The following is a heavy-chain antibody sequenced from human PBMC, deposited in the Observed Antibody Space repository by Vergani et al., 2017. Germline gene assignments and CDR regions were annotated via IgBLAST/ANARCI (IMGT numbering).Heavy chain of an antibody. CDR2: IWYDGTNK. D-gene: IGHD1-20*01. V-gene: IGHV3-33*01. CDR1: GFTFSSYG. Sequence: QVQLVESGGGVVQPGRSLRLSCAASGFTFSSYGMHWVRQAPGKGLEWVAIIWYDGTNKYYADSVKGRFTISRDNSKNTLYLQMNSLRAEDTAVYYCARDPTDAWANWKGGWFDPWGQGTLVTVSS. J-gene: IGHJ5*02. CDR3: ARDPTDAWANWKGGWFDP.